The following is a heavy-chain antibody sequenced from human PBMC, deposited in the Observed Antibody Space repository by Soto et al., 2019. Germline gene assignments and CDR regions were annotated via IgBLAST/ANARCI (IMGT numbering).Heavy chain of an antibody. D-gene: IGHD3-22*01. CDR2: IYWDVDK. Sequence: QITLKESGPTLMKPTQTLTLTCTLSGFSLSTSGVGVGWIRQTPEKALEWLALIYWDVDKRYSPSLKSRLTMTQDTSKTQVVLTMTNMAPVATATYYCARYFYESSDSSPWDYGMDVWGQGTTVTVSS. J-gene: IGHJ6*02. V-gene: IGHV2-5*02. CDR3: ARYFYESSDSSPWDYGMDV. CDR1: GFSLSTSGVG.